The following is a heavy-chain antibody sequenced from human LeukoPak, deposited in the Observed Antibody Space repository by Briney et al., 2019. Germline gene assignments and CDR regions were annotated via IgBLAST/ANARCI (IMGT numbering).Heavy chain of an antibody. CDR1: GGSISSSSYY. CDR3: ARGRFEALYNWFDP. J-gene: IGHJ5*02. CDR2: INHSGST. Sequence: SETLSLTCTVSGGSISSSSYYWGWIRQPPGKGLEWIGEINHSGSTNYNPSLKSRVTISVDTSKNQFSLKLSSVTAADTAVYYCARGRFEALYNWFDPWGQGTLVTVSS. V-gene: IGHV4-39*07. D-gene: IGHD3-16*01.